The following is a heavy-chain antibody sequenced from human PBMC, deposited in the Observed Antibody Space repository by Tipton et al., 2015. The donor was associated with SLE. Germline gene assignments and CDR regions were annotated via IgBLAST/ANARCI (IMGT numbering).Heavy chain of an antibody. J-gene: IGHJ4*02. V-gene: IGHV4-4*07. CDR1: DGSISDYY. CDR2: IYASGST. CDR3: AGRLRPFSSSSTDTDY. Sequence: TLSLTCTVSDGSISDYYWTWIRQPAGEGLEWIGRIYASGSTNYNPSLRRRVTISVDTSKNQFSLRLSSVTATDTAVYYCAGRLRPFSSSSTDTDYWGQGTLVTVSS. D-gene: IGHD6-6*01.